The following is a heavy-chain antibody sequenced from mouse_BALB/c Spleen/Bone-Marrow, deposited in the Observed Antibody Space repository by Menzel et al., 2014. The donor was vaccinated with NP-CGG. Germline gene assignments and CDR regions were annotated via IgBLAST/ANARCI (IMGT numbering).Heavy chain of an antibody. Sequence: LVKTGASVKLSCKASGYSFTGYYMHWVKQSHGKSLEWIGYISCYNGATRYNQKFKGKATFTVDTSSSTAHMQFNNLTSEDSAVYFCARGGTMISTDAMDYWGRGTSVTVSS. D-gene: IGHD2-4*01. CDR3: ARGGTMISTDAMDY. CDR1: GYSFTGYY. V-gene: IGHV1S34*01. J-gene: IGHJ4*01. CDR2: ISCYNGAT.